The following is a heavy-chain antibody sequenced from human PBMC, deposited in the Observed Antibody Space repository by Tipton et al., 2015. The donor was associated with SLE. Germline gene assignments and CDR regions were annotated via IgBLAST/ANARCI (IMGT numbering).Heavy chain of an antibody. V-gene: IGHV4-34*01. D-gene: IGHD5-12*01. J-gene: IGHJ5*02. Sequence: TLSLTCAVYGGPFSGYYWSWIRQPPGKGLEWIGEINHSGSTNYNPSLKSRVTISVDTSKNQFSLKLSSVTAADTAVYYCARAPSGLVWFDPWGQGTLVTVSS. CDR3: ARAPSGLVWFDP. CDR2: INHSGST. CDR1: GGPFSGYY.